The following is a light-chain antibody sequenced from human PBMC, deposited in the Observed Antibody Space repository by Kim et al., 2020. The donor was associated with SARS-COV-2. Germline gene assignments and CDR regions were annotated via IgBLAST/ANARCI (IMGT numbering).Light chain of an antibody. CDR2: SNN. CDR1: SSNIGSNY. CDR3: AAWDDSLSGWV. V-gene: IGLV1-47*02. Sequence: GQRVTISCSGSSSNIGSNYVYWYQQLPGTAPKLLIYSNNQRPSGVPDRVSGSKSGTSASRAISGLRSEDEADYYCAAWDDSLSGWVFGGGTQLTVL. J-gene: IGLJ3*02.